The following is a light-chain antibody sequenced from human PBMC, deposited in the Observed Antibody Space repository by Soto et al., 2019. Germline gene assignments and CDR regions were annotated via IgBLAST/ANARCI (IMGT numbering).Light chain of an antibody. Sequence: DIQMTQSPSTLSASVGDRVSINCRASQSISAWLAWYQQKPGKAPRLLIYKASTLESGVPSRFSGSGSGTEFTLTISSLQPDDFATYYCQQYNSYSAFGQGTRWISN. CDR3: QQYNSYSA. J-gene: IGKJ1*01. CDR2: KAS. V-gene: IGKV1-5*03. CDR1: QSISAW.